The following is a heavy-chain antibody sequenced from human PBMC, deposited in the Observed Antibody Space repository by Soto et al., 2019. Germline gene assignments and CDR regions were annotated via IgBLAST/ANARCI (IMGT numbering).Heavy chain of an antibody. CDR3: ARALDYDFWGGRNWFDP. V-gene: IGHV4-59*01. CDR1: GGSITDNY. Sequence: QVQLQQSGPGLLKPSETLSLTCSVSGGSITDNYWTWIRQSPWKGLEWVGYIYYTGITNYNPSPKRRVTIALDRSKNQFSLKLDSVTAADTAVYYCARALDYDFWGGRNWFDPWGQGTLVTVSS. CDR2: IYYTGIT. D-gene: IGHD3-3*01. J-gene: IGHJ5*02.